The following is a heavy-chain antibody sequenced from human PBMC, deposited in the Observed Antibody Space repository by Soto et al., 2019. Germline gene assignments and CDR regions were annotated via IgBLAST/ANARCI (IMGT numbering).Heavy chain of an antibody. D-gene: IGHD3-10*01. V-gene: IGHV3-33*01. CDR1: GFTFSSYG. Sequence: QVQLEESGGGVVQPGRSLRLSCAASGFTFSSYGMHWVRQAPGKGLEWVAVIWYDGSNKYYADSVKGRFTVSRDNSKNTLYLQMNSLRAEDTAVYYCARDITMVRGVIARYYYGMDVWGQGTTVTVSS. J-gene: IGHJ6*02. CDR2: IWYDGSNK. CDR3: ARDITMVRGVIARYYYGMDV.